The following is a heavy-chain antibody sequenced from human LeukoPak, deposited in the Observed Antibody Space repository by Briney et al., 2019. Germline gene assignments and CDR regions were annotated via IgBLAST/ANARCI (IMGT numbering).Heavy chain of an antibody. CDR2: IRSKAYGGTT. D-gene: IGHD3-3*01. CDR3: TRDRQGVVAPPYYYGMDV. J-gene: IGHJ6*02. CDR1: GFTFGDYA. V-gene: IGHV3-49*03. Sequence: GGSLRLSCTASGFTFGDYAMSWFRQAPGKGLEWVGFIRSKAYGGTTEYAASVKGRFTISRDDSKSIAYLQMNSLKTEDTAVYYCTRDRQGVVAPPYYYGMDVWGQGTTVTVSS.